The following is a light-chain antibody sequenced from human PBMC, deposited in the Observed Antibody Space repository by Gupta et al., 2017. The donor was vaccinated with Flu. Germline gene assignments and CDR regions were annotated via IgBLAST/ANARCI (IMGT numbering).Light chain of an antibody. CDR2: AAS. J-gene: IGKJ5*01. Sequence: DIQMTQSPSSLSASVGDRVTITCRASQGINNNLAWYQQKPGNAPKSLIYAASRLVSGVPSKFSGSGFGTDFTLTISSLQPEDFATYYCQQDHSDPITFGQGTQVEIK. V-gene: IGKV1-16*02. CDR1: QGINNN. CDR3: QQDHSDPIT.